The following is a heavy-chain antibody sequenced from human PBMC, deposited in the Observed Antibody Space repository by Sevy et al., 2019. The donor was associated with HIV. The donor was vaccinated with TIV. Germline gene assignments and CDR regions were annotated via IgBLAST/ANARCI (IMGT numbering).Heavy chain of an antibody. CDR2: ISSGSSYI. Sequence: GGSLRLSCAASGFTFSTYTMNWVRQAPGKGLEWVSSISSGSSYIYYADSVKGRFTISRDNTKNSLYLQINSLRAEDTAVYYCARDRHACSSASCPFDYWGQGTLVTVSS. CDR1: GFTFSTYT. J-gene: IGHJ4*02. V-gene: IGHV3-21*01. CDR3: ARDRHACSSASCPFDY. D-gene: IGHD2-2*01.